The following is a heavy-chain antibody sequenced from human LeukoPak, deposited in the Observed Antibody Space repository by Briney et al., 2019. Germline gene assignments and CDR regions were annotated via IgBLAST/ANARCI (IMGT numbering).Heavy chain of an antibody. CDR2: ISGSGGST. CDR1: GFTFSSYA. CDR3: ATRGVQWLVERALDY. D-gene: IGHD6-19*01. Sequence: GGSLRLSCAASGFTFSSYAMSWLRQAPGKGLEWVSAISGSGGSTYYADSVKGRFTISRDNSKNTLYLQMNSLRAEDTAVYYCATRGVQWLVERALDYWGQGTLVTVSS. J-gene: IGHJ4*02. V-gene: IGHV3-23*01.